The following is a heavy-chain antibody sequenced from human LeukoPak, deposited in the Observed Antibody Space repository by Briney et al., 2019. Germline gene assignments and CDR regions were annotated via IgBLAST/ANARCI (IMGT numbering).Heavy chain of an antibody. Sequence: SETLSLTCTVSGGSISSYYWSWIRQPPGKGLEWIGYIYYSGSTNYNPSLKSRVTIPVDTSKNQFSLKLSSVTAADTAVYYCAREKVLLWFGDRIPGLFDYWGQGTLVIVSS. CDR2: IYYSGST. J-gene: IGHJ4*02. CDR3: AREKVLLWFGDRIPGLFDY. CDR1: GGSISSYY. D-gene: IGHD3-10*01. V-gene: IGHV4-59*01.